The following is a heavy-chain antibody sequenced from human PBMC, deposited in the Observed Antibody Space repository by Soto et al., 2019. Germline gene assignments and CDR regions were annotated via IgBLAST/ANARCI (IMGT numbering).Heavy chain of an antibody. V-gene: IGHV4-39*07. CDR2: IYYIGST. Sequence: SETLSLTCTVSDASVTSSSYHWGWIRQPPGKGLELIGPIYYIGSTLYYPSLKSRVTISIDTSKNQFSLRAEDTAIDYCAKGKAHTLFGVDTLFDYWGQGTLVTVSS. CDR1: DASVTSSSYH. D-gene: IGHD3-3*01. J-gene: IGHJ4*02. CDR3: HTLFGVDTLFDY.